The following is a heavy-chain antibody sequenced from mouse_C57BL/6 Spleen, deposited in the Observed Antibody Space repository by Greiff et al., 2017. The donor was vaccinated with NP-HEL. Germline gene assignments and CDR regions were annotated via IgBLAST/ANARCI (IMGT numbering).Heavy chain of an antibody. J-gene: IGHJ4*01. Sequence: QVQLQQPGAELVMPGASVKLSCKASGYTFTSYWMHWVKQRPGQGLEWIGEIDPSDSYTNYNQKFKGKSTLTVDKSSSTAYMQLSSLTSEDSAVYYCARGFITTVVDAMGCWGQGTSVTVSS. D-gene: IGHD1-1*01. CDR2: IDPSDSYT. CDR1: GYTFTSYW. V-gene: IGHV1-69*01. CDR3: ARGFITTVVDAMGC.